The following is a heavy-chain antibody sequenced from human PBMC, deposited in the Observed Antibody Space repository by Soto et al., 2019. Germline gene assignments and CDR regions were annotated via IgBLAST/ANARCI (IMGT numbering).Heavy chain of an antibody. CDR2: ISYDGSNK. CDR3: ATPSGGYSYGWGGDLDI. V-gene: IGHV3-30*03. D-gene: IGHD5-18*01. CDR1: GFTFSSYG. Sequence: PGGSLRLSCAASGFTFSSYGMHWVRQAPGKGLEWVAVISYDGSNKYYAESVKGRFTISRDNSKHTLYLRMNSLRAEDTAVYYCATPSGGYSYGWGGDLDIWGQGTMVTVSS. J-gene: IGHJ3*02.